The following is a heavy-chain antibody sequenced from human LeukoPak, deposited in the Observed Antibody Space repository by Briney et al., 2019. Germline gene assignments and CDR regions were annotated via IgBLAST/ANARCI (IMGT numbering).Heavy chain of an antibody. CDR3: ARGDPHADL. CDR2: ITISGPPK. Sequence: GGSLRLSCAASGFDLSTYEMNWVRQAPGKGLEWIADITISGPPKNYADSVKGRFTISRDNARTSLYLQMNSLRVEDTGVYYCARGDPHADLWGQGTLVTVSS. V-gene: IGHV3-48*03. CDR1: GFDLSTYE. J-gene: IGHJ5*02.